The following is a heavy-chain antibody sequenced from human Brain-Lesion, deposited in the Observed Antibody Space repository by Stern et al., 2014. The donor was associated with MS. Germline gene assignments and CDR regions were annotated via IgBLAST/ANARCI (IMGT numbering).Heavy chain of an antibody. CDR1: GFTFSNYG. Sequence: VQLVESGGGVVQPGRSLRLSCAASGFTFSNYGMHWVRQAPGKGLAWVAVVSHDESHKNYADSVKGRFTISRDISKNTLYLQMNSLRAEDTAVYYCARELGYCSGGSCSGGFDYWGQGTLVTVSS. CDR3: ARELGYCSGGSCSGGFDY. J-gene: IGHJ4*02. D-gene: IGHD2-15*01. V-gene: IGHV3-30*03. CDR2: VSHDESHK.